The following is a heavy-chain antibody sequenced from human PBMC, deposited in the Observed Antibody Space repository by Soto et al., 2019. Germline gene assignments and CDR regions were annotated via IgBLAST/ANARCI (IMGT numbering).Heavy chain of an antibody. J-gene: IGHJ5*02. Sequence: SETLSPTCVVSGGSAPSTRWSWNRQFPGKGRGWIAYTAYAGNTNYNPTLKRRVTISIDTTKNQLSIKLTSMTAADTAVYSCARDMHAGFTRYFDPWGQGTLVTVSS. D-gene: IGHD1-26*01. CDR3: ARDMHAGFTRYFDP. CDR1: GGSAPSTR. V-gene: IGHV4-59*02. CDR2: TAYAGNT.